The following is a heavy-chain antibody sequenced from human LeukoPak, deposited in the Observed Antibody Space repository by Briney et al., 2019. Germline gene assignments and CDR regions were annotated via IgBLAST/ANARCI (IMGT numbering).Heavy chain of an antibody. D-gene: IGHD2-2*02. CDR2: MNPNSGNT. CDR3: ARAPPRRGHCSSTSCYSEFDY. CDR1: GYTFTRYD. V-gene: IGHV1-8*01. J-gene: IGHJ4*02. Sequence: ASVKVSFTASGYTFTRYDINWVRQATGQGLEWMGWMNPNSGNTGYAQKFQGRVTMTRNTSISTAYMELSSLRSEDTAVYYCARAPPRRGHCSSTSCYSEFDYWGQGTLVTVSS.